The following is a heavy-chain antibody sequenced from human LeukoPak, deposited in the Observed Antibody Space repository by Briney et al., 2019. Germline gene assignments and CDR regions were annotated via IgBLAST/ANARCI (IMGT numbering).Heavy chain of an antibody. CDR3: SASKQLWLRGLFDY. CDR2: AYYSGST. Sequence: SETLSLTCSVSGDSISTYYWSWIRQPPGKALEWIGYAYYSGSTDYNPSLKSRVTISVDTSKKQFSLNLNSVTAADTAVYYCSASKQLWLRGLFDYWGQGTLVTVSS. D-gene: IGHD5-18*01. CDR1: GDSISTYY. J-gene: IGHJ4*02. V-gene: IGHV4-59*01.